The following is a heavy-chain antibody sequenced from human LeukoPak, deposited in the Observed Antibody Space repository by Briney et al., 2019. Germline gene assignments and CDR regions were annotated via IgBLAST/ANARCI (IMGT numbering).Heavy chain of an antibody. Sequence: GGSLRLSCAASGFTLSSYWMHWVRQAPGKGLVWVSRINSDGSSTSYADSVKGRFTISRDNAKNTLYLQMNSLRAEDTAVYYCARGVPLTVTRARDYWGQGTLVTVSP. J-gene: IGHJ4*02. V-gene: IGHV3-74*01. D-gene: IGHD4-17*01. CDR2: INSDGSST. CDR1: GFTLSSYW. CDR3: ARGVPLTVTRARDY.